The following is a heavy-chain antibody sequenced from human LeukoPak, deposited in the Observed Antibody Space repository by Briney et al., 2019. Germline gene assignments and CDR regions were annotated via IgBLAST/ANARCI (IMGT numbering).Heavy chain of an antibody. CDR3: VKYIKVGALNDPFDI. D-gene: IGHD1-26*01. J-gene: IGHJ3*02. Sequence: GGSLRLSCAASGFTFSSYWMHWVRQAPGKGLVWVSRIKSDGSTKNYADSVKGRFTISRDNAKNRLYLQMNSLRCEDTALDYLVKYIKVGALNDPFDIWGQGTTVTVSS. V-gene: IGHV3-74*01. CDR1: GFTFSSYW. CDR2: IKSDGSTK.